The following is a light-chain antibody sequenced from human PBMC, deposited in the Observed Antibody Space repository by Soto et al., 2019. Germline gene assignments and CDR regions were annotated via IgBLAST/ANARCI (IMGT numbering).Light chain of an antibody. V-gene: IGLV2-11*01. J-gene: IGLJ3*02. Sequence: QSALTQPRSVSGSPGRSVTISCTGTSSDVGSYNYVSWYQHHPGKAPKVMIDDVSERPSGVPDRFSGSKSDNKASLTISGLQGEDEADYYCCSYAGSYSWVFGGGTKLTVL. CDR2: DVS. CDR3: CSYAGSYSWV. CDR1: SSDVGSYNY.